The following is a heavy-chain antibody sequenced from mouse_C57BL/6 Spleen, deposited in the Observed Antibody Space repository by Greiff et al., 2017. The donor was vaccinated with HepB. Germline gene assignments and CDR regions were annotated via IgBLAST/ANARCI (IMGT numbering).Heavy chain of an antibody. J-gene: IGHJ3*01. V-gene: IGHV1-9*01. Sequence: VQLQQSGAELMKPGASVKLSCKATGYTFTGYWIEWVKQRPGHGLEWIGEILPGSGSTNYNEKFKGKATFTADTSSNTAYMQLSSLTTEDSAIYYCARSGPPYYSNYTWFAYWGQGTLVTVSA. CDR3: ARSGPPYYSNYTWFAY. CDR1: GYTFTGYW. D-gene: IGHD2-5*01. CDR2: ILPGSGST.